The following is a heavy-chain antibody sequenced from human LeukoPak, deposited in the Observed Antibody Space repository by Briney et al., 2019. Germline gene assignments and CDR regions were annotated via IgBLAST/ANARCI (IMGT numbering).Heavy chain of an antibody. CDR2: INTNTGNP. CDR3: ARDPFPLLGIVPLFDY. CDR1: GYTFTSYA. V-gene: IGHV7-4-1*02. J-gene: IGHJ4*02. D-gene: IGHD7-27*01. Sequence: GASVKVSCKASGYTFTSYAMNWVRQAPGQGLEWMGWINTNTGNPTYAQGFTGRFVFSLDTSVSTAYLQISSLKAEDTAVYYCARDPFPLLGIVPLFDYWGQGTLVTVSS.